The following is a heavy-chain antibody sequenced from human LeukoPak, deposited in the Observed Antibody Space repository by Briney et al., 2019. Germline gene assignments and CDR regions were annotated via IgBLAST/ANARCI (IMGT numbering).Heavy chain of an antibody. CDR1: GFTFDDYA. J-gene: IGHJ6*02. V-gene: IGHV3-9*01. CDR3: AATEWLRYDMDV. Sequence: PGRSLRLSCAASGFTFDDYAMHWVRQAPGKGLEWVSGISWNSGSIGYADSVKGRFTISRDNAKNPLYLQMNSLRAEDTALYYCAATEWLRYDMDVWGQGTTVTVSS. D-gene: IGHD5-12*01. CDR2: ISWNSGSI.